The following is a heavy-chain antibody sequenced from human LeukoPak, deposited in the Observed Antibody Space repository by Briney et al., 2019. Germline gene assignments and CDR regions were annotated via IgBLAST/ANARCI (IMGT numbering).Heavy chain of an antibody. CDR3: ARQYGPGYSSTWYFDY. V-gene: IGHV4-39*01. J-gene: IGHJ4*02. CDR1: GGSISSSAYS. CDR2: IYDSGNT. D-gene: IGHD6-13*01. Sequence: SETLSLTCTVSGGSISSSAYSWGWIRQPPGKGLDWIGNIYDSGNTHYNPSLKSRVTISVDTSKNQFSLKLNSVTAADTAVYYCARQYGPGYSSTWYFDYWGLGTLVTVSS.